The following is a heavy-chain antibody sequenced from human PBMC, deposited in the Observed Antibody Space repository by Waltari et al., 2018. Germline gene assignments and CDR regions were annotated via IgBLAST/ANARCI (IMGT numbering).Heavy chain of an antibody. V-gene: IGHV4-34*01. CDR3: ARVNTMIRGISPPLDV. CDR1: VESFGGYR. J-gene: IGHJ6*04. D-gene: IGHD3-10*01. Sequence: HVQLPQWGAGLLKLPETLSLTCAVYVESFGGYRWSWVRQPPGKGLDWIGEINHGGGTNYKPSLKSRVTISVDTSKNQFSLKLNSVTAADTGVYYCARVNTMIRGISPPLDVWGRGATVTVSS. CDR2: INHGGGT.